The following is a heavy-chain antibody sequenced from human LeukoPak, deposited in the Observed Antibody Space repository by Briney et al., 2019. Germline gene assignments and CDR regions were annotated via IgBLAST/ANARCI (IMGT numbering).Heavy chain of an antibody. CDR3: ARVLLERPGIDSFDI. CDR2: INSGSSTI. CDR1: GFALSSYS. V-gene: IGHV3-48*01. D-gene: IGHD1-1*01. Sequence: PGGSLRLSCGASGFALSSYSMDWVRQAPGKGVEWVPHINSGSSTIYYADSVKGRFTISRDNAGNSLYLQMNSLRAEDTAVYYCARVLLERPGIDSFDIWGQGTMVTVSS. J-gene: IGHJ3*02.